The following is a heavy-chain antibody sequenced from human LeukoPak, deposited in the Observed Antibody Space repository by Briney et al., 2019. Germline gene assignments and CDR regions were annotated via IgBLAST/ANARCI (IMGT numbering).Heavy chain of an antibody. V-gene: IGHV3-74*01. Sequence: PGGSLRLSCAASGFTFSGYWTNWVRQAPGKGLVWVSRINGDGSITNYADSVKGRFTISRDNAKNTLYLQMNSLRAEDTAIYYCAIMYSGASGAFDYWGQGTLVTISS. CDR1: GFTFSGYW. CDR2: INGDGSIT. J-gene: IGHJ4*02. D-gene: IGHD1-26*01. CDR3: AIMYSGASGAFDY.